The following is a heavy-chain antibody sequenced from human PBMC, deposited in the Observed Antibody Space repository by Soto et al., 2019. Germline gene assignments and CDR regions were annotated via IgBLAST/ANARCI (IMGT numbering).Heavy chain of an antibody. Sequence: QVQLVQSGAEVKKPGSSVKVSCKASGGTFSSYTISWVRQAPGQGLEWMGRIIPILGIANYAQKFQGRVTLTADESTSTAYMELSSLRSEDTAVDYCARDGLGFGVFKAYGMDVWGQGTTVTVSS. D-gene: IGHD3-10*01. CDR3: ARDGLGFGVFKAYGMDV. V-gene: IGHV1-69*08. CDR2: IIPILGIA. J-gene: IGHJ6*02. CDR1: GGTFSSYT.